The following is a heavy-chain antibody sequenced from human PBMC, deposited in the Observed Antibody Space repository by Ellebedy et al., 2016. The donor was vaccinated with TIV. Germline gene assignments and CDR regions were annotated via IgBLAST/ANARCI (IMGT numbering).Heavy chain of an antibody. J-gene: IGHJ3*02. D-gene: IGHD4-17*01. CDR1: GFTFSSYG. CDR3: ARALRSPLFIDAFDI. V-gene: IGHV3-30*03. CDR2: ISYDGSNK. Sequence: GESLKISXAASGFTFSSYGMHWVRQAPGKGLEWVAVISYDGSNKYYADSVKGRFTISRDNSKNTLYLQMNSLRAEDTAVYYCARALRSPLFIDAFDIWGQGTMVTVSS.